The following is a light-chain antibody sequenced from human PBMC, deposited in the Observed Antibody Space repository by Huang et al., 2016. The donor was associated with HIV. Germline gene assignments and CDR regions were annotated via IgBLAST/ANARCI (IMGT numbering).Light chain of an antibody. J-gene: IGKJ2*01. Sequence: EIVLTQSPGTLSLSPGERDTLACRASQSVSSNYLGWYQQKPGQAPSLLIYGASSRATGIPDRFSGSGSGTDFILTISRLEPEDFAVYYCQQYGSSPYTFGQGTKLEIK. V-gene: IGKV3-20*01. CDR1: QSVSSNY. CDR2: GAS. CDR3: QQYGSSPYT.